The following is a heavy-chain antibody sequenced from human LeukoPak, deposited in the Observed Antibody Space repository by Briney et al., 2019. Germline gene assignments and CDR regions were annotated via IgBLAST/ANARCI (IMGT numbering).Heavy chain of an antibody. CDR2: IYYSGST. V-gene: IGHV4-59*01. CDR3: ARASQFLGGDFYYYMDV. D-gene: IGHD2-21*01. Sequence: SETLSLTCTVSGGSISSYYWSWIRQPPEKGLEWIGYIYYSGSTNYNPSLKSRVTISVDTSKNQFSLKLSSVTAADTAVYYCARASQFLGGDFYYYMDVWGKGTTVTISS. CDR1: GGSISSYY. J-gene: IGHJ6*03.